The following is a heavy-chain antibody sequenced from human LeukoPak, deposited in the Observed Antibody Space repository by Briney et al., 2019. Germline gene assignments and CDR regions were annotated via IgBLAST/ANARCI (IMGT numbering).Heavy chain of an antibody. D-gene: IGHD3-9*01. V-gene: IGHV4-38-2*02. J-gene: IGHJ4*02. Sequence: PSETLSLTCTVSGYSISSGYYWGWIRQPPGKGLKWIGSISHSGSTYYNPPLKSRVTISVDKSKNQFSLKLSSVTAADTAVYYCARVEYDILTGYAEGFDYWGQGTLVTVSS. CDR1: GYSISSGYY. CDR2: ISHSGST. CDR3: ARVEYDILTGYAEGFDY.